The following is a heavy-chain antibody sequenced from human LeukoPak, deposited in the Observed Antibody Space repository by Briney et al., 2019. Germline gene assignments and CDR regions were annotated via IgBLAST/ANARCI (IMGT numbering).Heavy chain of an antibody. CDR2: IIPIFGIA. J-gene: IGHJ5*02. CDR1: GGTFSSYA. Sequence: ASVKVSCKASGGTFSSYAISWVRQAPGQGLEWMGRIIPIFGIANYAQKYQGRVTITADKSTSTAYMELSCLRSEDTAVYYCAREVTMIVVVITTGAWFDPWGQGTLVTVSS. D-gene: IGHD3-22*01. V-gene: IGHV1-69*04. CDR3: AREVTMIVVVITTGAWFDP.